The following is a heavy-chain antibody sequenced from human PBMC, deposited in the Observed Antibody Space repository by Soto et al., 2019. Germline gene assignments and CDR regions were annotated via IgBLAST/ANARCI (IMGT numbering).Heavy chain of an antibody. V-gene: IGHV4-30-4*01. CDR2: IYYSGST. D-gene: IGHD3-10*01. CDR1: GGFISSYY. Sequence: PSETLSLTCTVSGGFISSYYWSWIRQPPGKGLEWIGYIYYSGSTYYNPSLKSRVTISVDTSKNQFSLKLSSVTAADTAVYYCARDRDTMVRGTTPPMDVWGQGTTVTVSS. J-gene: IGHJ6*02. CDR3: ARDRDTMVRGTTPPMDV.